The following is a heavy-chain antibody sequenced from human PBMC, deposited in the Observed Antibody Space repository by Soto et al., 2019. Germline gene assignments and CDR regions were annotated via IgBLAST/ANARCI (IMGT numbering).Heavy chain of an antibody. J-gene: IGHJ4*02. V-gene: IGHV3-23*01. CDR2: ISGSGGST. Sequence: GGSLRLSCAASGFTFSSYAMSWVRQAPGKGLEWVSAISGSGGSTYYADSVKGRFTISRDNSKNTLYLQMNSLRAEDTAIYYCAKDSPRAISPSLLFDYWGQGTLVTVSS. CDR3: AKDSPRAISPSLLFDY. CDR1: GFTFSSYA. D-gene: IGHD2-21*01.